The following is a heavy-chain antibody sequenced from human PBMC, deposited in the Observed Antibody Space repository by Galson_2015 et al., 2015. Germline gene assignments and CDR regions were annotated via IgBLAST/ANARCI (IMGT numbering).Heavy chain of an antibody. V-gene: IGHV1-8*01. J-gene: IGHJ1*01. Sequence: SVKVSCKASGYTFTSYDINWVRQATGQGLEWMGWMNPNSGNTGYAQKFQGRVTITADESTSIAYMELSSLRSEDTAVYYCARVSYCSGGSCYSSPRYGSYFQHWGQGTLVTVSS. CDR2: MNPNSGNT. CDR3: ARVSYCSGGSCYSSPRYGSYFQH. CDR1: GYTFTSYD. D-gene: IGHD2-15*01.